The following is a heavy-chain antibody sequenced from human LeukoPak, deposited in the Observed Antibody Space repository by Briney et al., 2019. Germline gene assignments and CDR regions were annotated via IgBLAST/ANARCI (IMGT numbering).Heavy chain of an antibody. Sequence: GASVKVSCKASGYTFTSYGISWVRQAPGQGLEWMGWISAYNGNTNYAQKLQGRVTMTTDTSTSTAYMELRTLRSDVTAVYYCARDRRYFDLRTSFDYWGQGTLVTVSS. CDR1: GYTFTSYG. J-gene: IGHJ4*02. CDR2: ISAYNGNT. CDR3: ARDRRYFDLRTSFDY. V-gene: IGHV1-18*01. D-gene: IGHD3-9*01.